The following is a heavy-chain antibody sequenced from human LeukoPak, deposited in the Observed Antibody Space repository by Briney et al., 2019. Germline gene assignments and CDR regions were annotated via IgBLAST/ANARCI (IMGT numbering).Heavy chain of an antibody. CDR3: ASFSSSWYNGYFDY. Sequence: SETLSLTCTVSGGSISSSSYYWGWLRQPPGKGLEWIGSIYYSGSTYYNPSLKSRVTISVDTSKNQFSLKLSSVTAADTAVYYCASFSSSWYNGYFDYWGQGTLVTVSS. V-gene: IGHV4-39*07. CDR1: GGSISSSSYY. J-gene: IGHJ4*02. CDR2: IYYSGST. D-gene: IGHD6-13*01.